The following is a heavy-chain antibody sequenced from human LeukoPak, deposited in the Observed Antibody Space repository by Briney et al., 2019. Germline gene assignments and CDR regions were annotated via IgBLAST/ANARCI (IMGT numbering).Heavy chain of an antibody. D-gene: IGHD3-22*01. CDR1: GVSISSSSYY. V-gene: IGHV4-39*01. CDR3: ARLGDSSGPGDY. CDR2: IYYSGST. Sequence: PSETLSLTCTVSGVSISSSSYYWGWIRQPPGKGLEWIGSIYYSGSTYYNPSLKSRVTISVDTSKNQFSLMLSSVTAADTAVYYCARLGDSSGPGDYWGQGTLVTVSS. J-gene: IGHJ4*02.